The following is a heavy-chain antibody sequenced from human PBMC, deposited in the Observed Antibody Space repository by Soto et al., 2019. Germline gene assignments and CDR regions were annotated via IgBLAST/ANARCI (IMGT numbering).Heavy chain of an antibody. CDR3: AGYTGVEGANYYCCYGLDV. CDR1: GYSFTSYW. V-gene: IGHV5-51*01. D-gene: IGHD2-2*02. Sequence: GESLKISCKGSGYSFTSYWIGWVRQMPGKGLEWMGIIYPGDSDTRYSPSFQGQVTISADKSISTAYLQWSSLKASDTAMYYCAGYTGVEGANYYCCYGLDVWGQGTTVTVSS. J-gene: IGHJ6*02. CDR2: IYPGDSDT.